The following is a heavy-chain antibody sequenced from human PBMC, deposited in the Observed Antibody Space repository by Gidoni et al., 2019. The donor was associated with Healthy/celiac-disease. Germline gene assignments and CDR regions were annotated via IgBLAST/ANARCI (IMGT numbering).Heavy chain of an antibody. V-gene: IGHV1-46*01. CDR3: ARGGAARGFGELYFDY. CDR1: GSPFTSYY. Sequence: QVQLVQSGAEVKKPGASVKVSCKASGSPFTSYYMHWVRQAPGQGLEWMGIINPSGGSTSYAQKFQGRVTMTRDTSTSTVYMELSSLRSEDTAVYYCARGGAARGFGELYFDYWGQGTLVTVSS. D-gene: IGHD3-10*01. J-gene: IGHJ4*02. CDR2: INPSGGST.